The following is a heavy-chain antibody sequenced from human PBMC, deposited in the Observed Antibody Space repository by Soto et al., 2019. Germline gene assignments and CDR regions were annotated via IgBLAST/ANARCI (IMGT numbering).Heavy chain of an antibody. CDR1: GFMFSRYA. CDR3: VRSRSGAVPDSFAY. V-gene: IGHV3-30*04. D-gene: IGHD3-10*01. Sequence: QVQLVESGGGVVPPGRSLRLSCAASGFMFSRYAMHWVRQAPGKGLEWVAVISKDGSVIYYADSVKGRFTISRDKSKNMVYLQLHNLRDEDTAVFYCVRSRSGAVPDSFAYWGQGTLVTVAS. J-gene: IGHJ4*02. CDR2: ISKDGSVI.